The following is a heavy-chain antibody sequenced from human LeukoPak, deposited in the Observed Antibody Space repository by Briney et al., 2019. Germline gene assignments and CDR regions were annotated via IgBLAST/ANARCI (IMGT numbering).Heavy chain of an antibody. Sequence: ASVKVSCKASGYTFTNYGISWVRQAPGQGLEWMGGIIPIFGTANYAQKFQGRVTITADKSTSTAYMELSSLRSEDTAVYYCASGGYDVPYYYYYMDVWGKGTTVTVSS. CDR3: ASGGYDVPYYYYYMDV. J-gene: IGHJ6*03. D-gene: IGHD5-12*01. CDR1: GYTFTNYG. V-gene: IGHV1-69*06. CDR2: IIPIFGTA.